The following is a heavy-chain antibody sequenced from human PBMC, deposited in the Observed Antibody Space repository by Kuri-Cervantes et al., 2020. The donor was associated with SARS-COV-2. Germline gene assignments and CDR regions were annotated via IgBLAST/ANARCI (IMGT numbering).Heavy chain of an antibody. CDR3: ARGWDYGSGSYYPRGDYGMDV. CDR1: GGSISSYY. Sequence: SETLSLTCTVSGGSISSYYWSWIRQPPGKGLEWIGYNYYSGSTNYNPSLKSRVTISVDTSKNQFSLKLSSVTAADTAVYYCARGWDYGSGSYYPRGDYGMDVWGQGTTVTVSS. D-gene: IGHD3-10*01. CDR2: NYYSGST. J-gene: IGHJ6*02. V-gene: IGHV4-59*01.